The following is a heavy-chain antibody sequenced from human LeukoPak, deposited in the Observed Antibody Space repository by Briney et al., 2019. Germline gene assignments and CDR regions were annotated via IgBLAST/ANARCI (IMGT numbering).Heavy chain of an antibody. D-gene: IGHD3-22*01. V-gene: IGHV3-33*01. J-gene: IGHJ4*02. CDR2: IWIDGSNK. Sequence: GRCLRPSCAAAGFTLASFGTHWVRQVPRKGLGWESIIWIDGSNKYYADSVKGRFTISRDNSKNTVYLQMNSLRAEDTAVYFCARGCKAYYDNSGYYYYFDYWGQGTLVTVSS. CDR1: GFTLASFG. CDR3: ARGCKAYYDNSGYYYYFDY.